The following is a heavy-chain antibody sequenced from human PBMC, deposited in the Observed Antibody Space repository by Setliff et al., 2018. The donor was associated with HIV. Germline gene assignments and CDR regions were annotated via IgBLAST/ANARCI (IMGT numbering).Heavy chain of an antibody. J-gene: IGHJ6*03. CDR2: IYTGGST. CDR1: GGSISNGYYY. D-gene: IGHD3-10*01. CDR3: ARVEGSSITMVRGVIPGPQGHMDV. V-gene: IGHV4-61*09. Sequence: SETLSLTCTVSGGSISNGYYYWSWIRQPAGKGLEWIGHIYTGGSTKYNPSLKSRVTISVDTSKNQFSLKLSSVTAADTAVYYCARVEGSSITMVRGVIPGPQGHMDVWGKGTTVTV.